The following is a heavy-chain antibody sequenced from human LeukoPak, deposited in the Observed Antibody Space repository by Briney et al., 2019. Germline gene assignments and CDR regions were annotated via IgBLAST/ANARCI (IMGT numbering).Heavy chain of an antibody. V-gene: IGHV3-30*02. CDR1: GFTFSSYG. J-gene: IGHJ3*02. CDR2: IRYDGSNK. CDR3: AKDIVVVMAAANHDAFDI. D-gene: IGHD2-2*01. Sequence: PGGSLRLSCAASGFTFSSYGMHWVRQAPGKGLEWVAFIRYDGSNKYYADSVKGRFTISRDNSKNTLYLQMNSLRAEDTAVYYCAKDIVVVMAAANHDAFDIWGQGTMVTVSS.